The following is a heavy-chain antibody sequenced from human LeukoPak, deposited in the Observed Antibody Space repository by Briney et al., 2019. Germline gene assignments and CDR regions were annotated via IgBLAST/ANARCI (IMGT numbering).Heavy chain of an antibody. CDR2: IKEDGSAQ. Sequence: TGGSLKLSLGALGFPFRKTWMSWVRQTPEKGLEWVANIKEDGSAQYYGDSVKGRFTISRDNAKNSLYLQMNNLRAEDTAVYYCAKDDEGYYWGQGILVTVSS. D-gene: IGHD3-3*01. J-gene: IGHJ4*02. CDR1: GFPFRKTW. V-gene: IGHV3-7*04. CDR3: AKDDEGYY.